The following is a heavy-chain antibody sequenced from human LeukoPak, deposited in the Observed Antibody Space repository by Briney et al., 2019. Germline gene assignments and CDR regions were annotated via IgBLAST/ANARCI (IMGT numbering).Heavy chain of an antibody. J-gene: IGHJ5*02. D-gene: IGHD3-10*01. CDR3: ARTLHYGSGSYYSNWFDP. V-gene: IGHV1-69*13. Sequence: SVKVSCKASGGTFSSYAISWVRQAPGQGLEWMGGIITIFGTANYAQKFQGRVTITADESTSTAYMELSSLRSEDTAVYYCARTLHYGSGSYYSNWFDPWGQGTLVTVSS. CDR2: IITIFGTA. CDR1: GGTFSSYA.